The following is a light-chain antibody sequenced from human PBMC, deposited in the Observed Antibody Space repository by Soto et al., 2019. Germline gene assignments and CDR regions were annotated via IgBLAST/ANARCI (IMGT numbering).Light chain of an antibody. CDR1: QSVSSN. J-gene: IGKJ2*01. V-gene: IGKV3-15*01. CDR2: GAS. CDR3: QQYNNWLYT. Sequence: EIVMTQSPATLAVSPGERAALSCRASQSVSSNFAWDQQKPGQAPRLLISGASSRATGTPAKFKGSGSGTAFTLTISSMQSEDLSVSYCQQYNNWLYTFGLGTKLE.